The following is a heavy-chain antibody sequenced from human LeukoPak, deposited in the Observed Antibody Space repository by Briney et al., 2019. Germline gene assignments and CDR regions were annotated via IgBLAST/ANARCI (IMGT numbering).Heavy chain of an antibody. CDR2: KNQDGSDT. CDR3: ATVFGY. Sequence: GGSLTLSCAVSGFTLSSDWMPWVRQAPGKRLQWVSRKNQDGSDTRYADSVKGRFTISRDNANNTVYLHINTLRAENSPLYHCATVFGYWGQGTLVTVSS. V-gene: IGHV3-74*01. CDR1: GFTLSSDW. J-gene: IGHJ4*02.